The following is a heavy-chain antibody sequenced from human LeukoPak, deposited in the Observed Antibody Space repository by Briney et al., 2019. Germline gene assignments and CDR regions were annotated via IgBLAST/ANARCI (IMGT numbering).Heavy chain of an antibody. D-gene: IGHD1-1*01. Sequence: GGSLRLSCAASGFTFSRHSMNWVRQAPMKGLEWVASIGSDGTYIYYADSVQGRFSISRDNAKNSLYLQMNSLRAEDTAVYYCARKMKTGDRVGTFDIWGQGTMVTVSS. J-gene: IGHJ3*02. CDR1: GFTFSRHS. CDR2: IGSDGTYI. CDR3: ARKMKTGDRVGTFDI. V-gene: IGHV3-21*01.